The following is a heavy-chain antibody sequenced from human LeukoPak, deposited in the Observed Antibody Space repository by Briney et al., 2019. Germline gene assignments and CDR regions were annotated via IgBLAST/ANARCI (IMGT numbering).Heavy chain of an antibody. V-gene: IGHV3-23*01. CDR1: GFTFSSYA. Sequence: GSLRLSCAASGFTFSSYAMSWVRQAPGKGLEWVSAISGSGGSTYYADSVKGRFTISRDNSKNTLYLQMNSLRAEDTAVYYCAKDYPSVAGTGGYFDYWGQGTLVTVSS. CDR2: ISGSGGST. CDR3: AKDYPSVAGTGGYFDY. J-gene: IGHJ4*02. D-gene: IGHD6-19*01.